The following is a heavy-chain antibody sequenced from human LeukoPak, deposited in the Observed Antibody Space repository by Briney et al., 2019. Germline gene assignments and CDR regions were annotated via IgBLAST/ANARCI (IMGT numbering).Heavy chain of an antibody. Sequence: SETLSLTCAVSGGSISSGGYFWNWIRQPPGKGLEWIGYIYYSGSTNYNPSLKSRVTISVDTSKNQFSLKLSSVTAADTAVYYCARTPARRQWLSWFDPWGQGTLVTVSS. CDR2: IYYSGST. V-gene: IGHV4-61*08. CDR1: GGSISSGGYF. J-gene: IGHJ5*02. D-gene: IGHD6-19*01. CDR3: ARTPARRQWLSWFDP.